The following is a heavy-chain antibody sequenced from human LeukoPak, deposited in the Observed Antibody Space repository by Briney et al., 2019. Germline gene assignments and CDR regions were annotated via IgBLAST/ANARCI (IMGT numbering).Heavy chain of an antibody. Sequence: SETLSLTCTVSGGSISTYYWDWIRQPPGKGLEWIGYIYYSGTTNYNPSLKSRVSMSVDTSKNQFSLKLSSVTAADTAVYYCARVNGGDIVVVVAATQQLPARWFDPWGQGTLVTVSS. CDR2: IYYSGTT. J-gene: IGHJ5*02. D-gene: IGHD2-15*01. CDR1: GGSISTYY. CDR3: ARVNGGDIVVVVAATQQLPARWFDP. V-gene: IGHV4-59*01.